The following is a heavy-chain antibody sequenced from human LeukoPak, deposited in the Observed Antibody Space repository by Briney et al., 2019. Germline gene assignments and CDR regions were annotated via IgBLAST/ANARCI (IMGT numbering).Heavy chain of an antibody. J-gene: IGHJ4*02. CDR3: ARGGFNTAPIDY. V-gene: IGHV1-69*04. CDR2: IIPILGIA. D-gene: IGHD5-18*01. CDR1: GGTFSSYA. Sequence: SVKVSCKASGGTFSSYAISWVRQAPGQGREWMGRIIPILGIANYAQKFQGRVTITADKSTSTAYMELSSLRSEDTAVYYCARGGFNTAPIDYWGQGTLVTVSS.